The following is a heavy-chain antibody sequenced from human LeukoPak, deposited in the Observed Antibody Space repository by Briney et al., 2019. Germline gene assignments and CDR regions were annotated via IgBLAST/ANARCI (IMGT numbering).Heavy chain of an antibody. V-gene: IGHV3-48*01. CDR2: ISTTGNTI. CDR1: GFTFSNYG. Sequence: GGSLRLSCAASGFTFSNYGMNWVRQAPGKGLEWVSYISTTGNTIYYADSVKGRFTISRDNAKNSLYLQMNSLRAEATAVYYCARDSPPDYWGQGTLVTVSS. CDR3: ARDSPPDY. J-gene: IGHJ4*02.